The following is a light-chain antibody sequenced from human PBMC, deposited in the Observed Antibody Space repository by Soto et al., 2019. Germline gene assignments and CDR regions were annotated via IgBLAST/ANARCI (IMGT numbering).Light chain of an antibody. V-gene: IGKV3-20*01. J-gene: IGKJ5*01. Sequence: EILLTQSPGTLSLSPWERATLSCRASQSVSNSYLAWYQQKPGQPPRLLIYGASTRATGIPDRFSGSGSGTDFTLTISRVEPEDFAVYHCQQYGSPPITFGQGTRLEI. CDR1: QSVSNSY. CDR2: GAS. CDR3: QQYGSPPIT.